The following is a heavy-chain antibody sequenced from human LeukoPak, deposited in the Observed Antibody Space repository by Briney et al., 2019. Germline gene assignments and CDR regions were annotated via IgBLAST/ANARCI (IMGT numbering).Heavy chain of an antibody. CDR1: GFTFSSYE. Sequence: GGSLRLSCAASGFTFSSYEMNWVRQAPGKGLEWVSYISSSGSTIYYADSVKGRFTISRDNAKNSLYLQMNSLRAEDTAVYYCAREVVPAAMLLYFDYWGQGTLVTVSS. V-gene: IGHV3-48*03. CDR2: ISSSGSTI. D-gene: IGHD2-2*01. CDR3: AREVVPAAMLLYFDY. J-gene: IGHJ4*02.